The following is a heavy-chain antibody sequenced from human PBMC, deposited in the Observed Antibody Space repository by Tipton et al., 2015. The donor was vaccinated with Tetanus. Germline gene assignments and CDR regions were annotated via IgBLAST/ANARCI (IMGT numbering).Heavy chain of an antibody. D-gene: IGHD3-22*01. CDR1: GFTFSSYG. CDR3: ARDPGYYDSSGYNY. Sequence: SGFTFSSYGMHWVRQAPGKGLEWVAVIWYDGSNKYYADSVKGRFTISRDNSKNTLYLQMNSLRAEDTAVYYCARDPGYYDSSGYNYWGQGTLVTVSS. J-gene: IGHJ4*02. CDR2: IWYDGSNK. V-gene: IGHV3-33*01.